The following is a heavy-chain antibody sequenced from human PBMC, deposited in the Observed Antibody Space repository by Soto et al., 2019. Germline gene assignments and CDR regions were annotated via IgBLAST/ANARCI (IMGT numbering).Heavy chain of an antibody. CDR1: GYTLTELS. D-gene: IGHD1-26*01. CDR3: ATSVVGATTSSPPRNFDY. J-gene: IGHJ4*02. V-gene: IGHV1-24*01. CDR2: FDPEDGET. Sequence: ASVKVSCKVSGYTLTELSMHWVRQAPGKGLEWMGGFDPEDGETIYAQKFQGRVTMTEDTSTDTAYMELSSLRSEDTAVDYCATSVVGATTSSPPRNFDYWGQGTLVTVSS.